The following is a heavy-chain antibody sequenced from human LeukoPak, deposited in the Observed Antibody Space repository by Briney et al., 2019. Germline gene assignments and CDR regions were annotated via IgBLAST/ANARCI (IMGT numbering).Heavy chain of an antibody. CDR3: ARDHGAAAGYYFDY. V-gene: IGHV4-59*01. J-gene: IGHJ4*02. CDR1: GGSISSYY. CDR2: IYYSGST. Sequence: SETLSLTCTVSGGSISSYYWSWIRQPPGKGLEWIGYIYYSGSTNYNPSLKSRVTISVDTSKNQFSLKLSSVTAADTAVYYCARDHGAAAGYYFDYWGQGTLVTVSA. D-gene: IGHD6-13*01.